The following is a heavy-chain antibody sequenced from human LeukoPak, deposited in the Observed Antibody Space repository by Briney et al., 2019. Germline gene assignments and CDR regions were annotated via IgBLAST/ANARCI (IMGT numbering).Heavy chain of an antibody. V-gene: IGHV4-59*01. Sequence: TSETLSLTCTVSGGSISSYYWSWIRQPPGKGLEWIGDIYYSGSTNYNPSLESRVTISVDTSKNQFSLKLSSVTAADTAVYYCTRGRFQLWPHYYFDYWGQGTLVTVSS. CDR1: GGSISSYY. J-gene: IGHJ4*02. CDR3: TRGRFQLWPHYYFDY. CDR2: IYYSGST. D-gene: IGHD5-18*01.